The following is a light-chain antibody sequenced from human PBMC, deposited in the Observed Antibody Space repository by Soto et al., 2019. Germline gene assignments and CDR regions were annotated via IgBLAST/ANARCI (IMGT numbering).Light chain of an antibody. CDR2: GAS. CDR1: QSVSSN. V-gene: IGKV3-15*01. J-gene: IGKJ1*01. Sequence: EIVMTQSPATLSVSPGERATLSCRASQSVSSNLAWYQQKPGQAPRLLIYGASTRATAIPARFSGSGSGTEFTLTISSLQSEDFAVYYCQQYNNWPPTWTFGQVTKVEIK. CDR3: QQYNNWPPTWT.